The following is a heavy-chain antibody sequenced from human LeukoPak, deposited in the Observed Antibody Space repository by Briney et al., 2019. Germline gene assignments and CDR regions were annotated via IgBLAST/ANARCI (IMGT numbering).Heavy chain of an antibody. Sequence: QSGGSLRLSCAASGFTFSTYAMHWVRQAPGKGLEYVSAISSSGGSTFYANSVKGRFTISRDNLKNTLYLQMGSLRAEDMALYYCVRGAPGFSSGWLDYWGQGTLVTVSS. D-gene: IGHD6-19*01. CDR3: VRGAPGFSSGWLDY. V-gene: IGHV3-64*01. CDR1: GFTFSTYA. CDR2: ISSSGGST. J-gene: IGHJ4*02.